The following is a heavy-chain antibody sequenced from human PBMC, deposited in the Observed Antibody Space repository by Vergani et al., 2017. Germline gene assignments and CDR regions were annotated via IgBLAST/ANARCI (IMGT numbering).Heavy chain of an antibody. V-gene: IGHV4-61*02. CDR2: IYTSGST. D-gene: IGHD1-7*01. CDR1: GGSISSGSYY. CDR3: ARGGLELRYYYYMDV. J-gene: IGHJ6*03. Sequence: QVQLQESGPGLVKPSQTLSLTCTVSGGSISSGSYYWSWIRQPAGKGLEWIGRIYTSGSTNYNPSLKSRVTISVDTSKNQFSLKLSSVTAADTAVYYCARGGLELRYYYYMDVWGKGTTVTVSS.